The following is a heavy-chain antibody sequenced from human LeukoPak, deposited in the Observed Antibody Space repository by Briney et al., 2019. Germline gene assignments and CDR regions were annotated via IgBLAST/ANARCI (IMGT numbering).Heavy chain of an antibody. V-gene: IGHV3-7*01. Sequence: GGSLRLSCAASGFTFSSYWVSWVRQAPGKGLEWVANIKQDGSEKYYVDSVKGRFTISRDNAKNSLYLQMNSLRVEDTAVYYCARDSVHGYYDSSGYSALIDYWGQGTLVTVSS. J-gene: IGHJ4*02. D-gene: IGHD3-22*01. CDR1: GFTFSSYW. CDR3: ARDSVHGYYDSSGYSALIDY. CDR2: IKQDGSEK.